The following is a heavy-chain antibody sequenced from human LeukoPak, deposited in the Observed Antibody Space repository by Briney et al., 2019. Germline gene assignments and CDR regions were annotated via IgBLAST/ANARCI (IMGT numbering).Heavy chain of an antibody. CDR3: AREVSTVTSRFFDY. Sequence: ASVKASCKASGYTFTSYDINWVRQAPGQGLEWMGWISAYNGNTNYAQKLQGRVTMTTDTSTSTAYMELRSLKSDDTAVYYCAREVSTVTSRFFDYWGQGTLVTVSS. V-gene: IGHV1-18*01. CDR2: ISAYNGNT. D-gene: IGHD4-17*01. CDR1: GYTFTSYD. J-gene: IGHJ4*02.